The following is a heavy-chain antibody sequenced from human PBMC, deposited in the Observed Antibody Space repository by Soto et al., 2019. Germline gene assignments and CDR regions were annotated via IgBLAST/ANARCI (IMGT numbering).Heavy chain of an antibody. CDR1: GLTFSSYS. CDR2: ISYDGSEK. V-gene: IGHV3-30*18. J-gene: IGHJ6*02. D-gene: IGHD1-26*01. CDR3: AKDSLVGAKYYYYGMDV. Sequence: QVQLVASGGGVVQPGRSLRLSCVASGLTFSSYSMHWVRQAPGKELEWVAVISYDGSEKYYTDSVKGRFSISRDKSKNTVSLHMNSLRAEDTAVYYCAKDSLVGAKYYYYGMDVWGQGNTVTVS.